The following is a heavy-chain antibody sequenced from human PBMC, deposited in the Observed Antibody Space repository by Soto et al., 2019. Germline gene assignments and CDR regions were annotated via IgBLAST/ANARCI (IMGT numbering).Heavy chain of an antibody. CDR2: ISSGGGTT. CDR3: AKLCCYSTNGYDM. J-gene: IGHJ3*02. V-gene: IGHV3-23*01. D-gene: IGHD2-15*01. CDR1: GFTFNTYT. Sequence: TGGSLRLSCAASGFTFNTYTMSWVRQAPGKGLEWVSSISSGGGTTYFADSVKGRFTISRDNSKSTLYMQMNSLRAEDTAVYYCAKLCCYSTNGYDMWGQGTMVTVSS.